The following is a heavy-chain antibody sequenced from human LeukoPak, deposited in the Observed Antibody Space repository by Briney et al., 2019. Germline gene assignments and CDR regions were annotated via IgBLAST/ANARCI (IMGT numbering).Heavy chain of an antibody. CDR3: ARGSYYGSGMDV. J-gene: IGHJ6*04. CDR2: IYYSGST. V-gene: IGHV4-30-4*01. Sequence: SQTLSLTSTVSGGSISSGDYYWSWIRQPPGKGLEWIGYIYYSGSTYYNPSLKSRVTISVDTSKNQFSLKLSSVTAADTAVYYCARGSYYGSGMDVWGKGTTVTVSS. D-gene: IGHD3-10*01. CDR1: GGSISSGDYY.